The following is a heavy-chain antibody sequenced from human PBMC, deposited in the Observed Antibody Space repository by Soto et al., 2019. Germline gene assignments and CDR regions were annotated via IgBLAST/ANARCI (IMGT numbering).Heavy chain of an antibody. CDR2: INPNSGGT. CDR1: GYTFTGYY. J-gene: IGHJ6*03. CDR3: ARGYCSSTSCYERRSYYYYMDV. D-gene: IGHD2-2*01. Sequence: GASVKVSCKASGYTFTGYYMHWVRQAPGQGLEWMGWINPNSGGTNYAQKFQGWVTMTRDTSISTAYMELSRLRSDDTAVYYCARGYCSSTSCYERRSYYYYMDVWGKGTTVTVSS. V-gene: IGHV1-2*04.